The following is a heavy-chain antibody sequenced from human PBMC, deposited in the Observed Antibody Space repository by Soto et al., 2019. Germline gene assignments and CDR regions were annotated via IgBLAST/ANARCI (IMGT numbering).Heavy chain of an antibody. J-gene: IGHJ5*02. V-gene: IGHV4-59*12. CDR2: IYYSGGT. D-gene: IGHD2-15*01. CDR1: GGSISSYY. Sequence: SETLSLTCTVSGGSISSYYWSWIRQPPGKGLGWIGDIYYSGGTSYNPSLKSRVTISVDTSKNQFSLKLSSVTAADTAVYYCARGTVVVVAATQGWFDPWGQGTLVTVSS. CDR3: ARGTVVVVAATQGWFDP.